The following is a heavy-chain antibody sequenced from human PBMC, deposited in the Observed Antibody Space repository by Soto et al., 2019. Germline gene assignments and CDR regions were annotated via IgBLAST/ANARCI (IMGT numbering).Heavy chain of an antibody. CDR1: GFTFSNAW. CDR2: IKSKTDGGTT. Sequence: PGGCLRLSCAASGFTFSNAWMSWVRQAPGKGLEWVGRIKSKTDGGTTENAASVKGRFTISRDDSKSIAYLQMNSLKTEDTAVYYCTRDHRHLDYWGQGTLVTVSS. V-gene: IGHV3-15*01. CDR3: TRDHRHLDY. J-gene: IGHJ4*02.